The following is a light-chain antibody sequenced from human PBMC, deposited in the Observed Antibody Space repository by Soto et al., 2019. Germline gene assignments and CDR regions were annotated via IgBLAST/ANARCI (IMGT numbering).Light chain of an antibody. J-gene: IGKJ3*01. CDR3: QQYYSTSPLT. Sequence: DIVMTQSPDSLAVSLGERATINCKSSQSVLYSSNNKNYLAWYQQKPGQPPKLLIYWASTRESGVPDRFSGSGSGTDFTLTISSLQAEDVAVYYCQQYYSTSPLTFGPGTKVDIK. V-gene: IGKV4-1*01. CDR2: WAS. CDR1: QSVLYSSNNKNY.